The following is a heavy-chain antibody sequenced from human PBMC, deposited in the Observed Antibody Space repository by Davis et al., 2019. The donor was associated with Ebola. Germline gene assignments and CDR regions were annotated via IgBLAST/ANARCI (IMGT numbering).Heavy chain of an antibody. J-gene: IGHJ4*02. D-gene: IGHD1-1*01. CDR3: ARVLEDTTGPFDY. CDR2: IIPIFGRA. CDR1: GDTFTSYA. V-gene: IGHV1-69*13. Sequence: SVTVSCKVSGDTFTSYAITWVRQAPGQGLEWVGGIIPIFGRAKNAPRFQGRLTISADEVTSTVHMQLSSLRSEDTAVYYCARVLEDTTGPFDYWGQGTTVTVSS.